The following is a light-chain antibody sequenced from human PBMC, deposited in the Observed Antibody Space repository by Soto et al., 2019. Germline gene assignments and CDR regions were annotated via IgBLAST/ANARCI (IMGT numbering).Light chain of an antibody. V-gene: IGKV3-20*01. CDR1: QSVSSSF. CDR2: GAS. Sequence: ELVLTQSPGTLSLSPGERATLSCRASQSVSSSFLAWYQQKPGQAPRPLIYGASSRATGIPDRFSGSGSGTDFTLTIIRLEPEDFAVYYCQQYDSSPWTFGQGTKVEIK. J-gene: IGKJ1*01. CDR3: QQYDSSPWT.